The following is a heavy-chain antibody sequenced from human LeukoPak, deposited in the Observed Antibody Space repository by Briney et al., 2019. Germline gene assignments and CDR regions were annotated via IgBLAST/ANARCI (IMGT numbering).Heavy chain of an antibody. D-gene: IGHD4-17*01. J-gene: IGHJ6*02. Sequence: ASVKVSCKASGYTFTGYYMHWVRQAPGQGLEWMGGIIPIFGTANYAQKFQGRVTITADESTSTAYMELSSLRSEDTAVYYCARDPHDYGDSYYYYYGMDVWGQGTTVTVSS. V-gene: IGHV1-69*13. CDR3: ARDPHDYGDSYYYYYGMDV. CDR2: IIPIFGTA. CDR1: GYTFTGYY.